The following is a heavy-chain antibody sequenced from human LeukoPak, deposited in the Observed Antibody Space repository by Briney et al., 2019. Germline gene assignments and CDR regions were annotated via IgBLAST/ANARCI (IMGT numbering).Heavy chain of an antibody. CDR1: GGTFSSYA. V-gene: IGHV1-69*13. CDR3: ARVSPSSFNGFDP. CDR2: IIPIFGTA. J-gene: IGHJ5*02. Sequence: SVKVSCKASGGTFSSYAISWVRQAPGQGLEWMGGIIPIFGTANYARKFQGRVTTSPDESPSTAYMWICSLRSEDTAVYYCARVSPSSFNGFDPWGQGILVTVSS. D-gene: IGHD6-13*01.